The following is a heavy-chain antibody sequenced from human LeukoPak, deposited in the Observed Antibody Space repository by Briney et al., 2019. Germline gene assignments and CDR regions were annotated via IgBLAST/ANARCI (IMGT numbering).Heavy chain of an antibody. CDR1: GYSFTSYW. CDR3: ARHGADSGYEETLGY. D-gene: IGHD5-12*01. V-gene: IGHV5-51*01. Sequence: PGESLKISCKGSGYSFTSYWIGWVRQMPGKDLEWMGIIYPGDSDTRYSPSFQGQVTISADKSISTAYLQWSSLKASDTAMYYCARHGADSGYEETLGYWGQGTLVTVSS. CDR2: IYPGDSDT. J-gene: IGHJ4*02.